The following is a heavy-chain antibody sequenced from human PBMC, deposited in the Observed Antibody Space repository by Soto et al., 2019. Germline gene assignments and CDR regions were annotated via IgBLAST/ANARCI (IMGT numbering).Heavy chain of an antibody. CDR2: TYYSGST. Sequence: PSETLSLTCAVSGGSINSSRSYWGWIRQPPGKGLEWIGTTYYSGSTYYNPSLKSRVTISADTSKNQFSLRLTSVTAADTAIYYCARHPARVVVASTFDYWGQGTLVTVSS. D-gene: IGHD2-15*01. CDR1: GGSINSSRSY. CDR3: ARHPARVVVASTFDY. V-gene: IGHV4-39*01. J-gene: IGHJ4*02.